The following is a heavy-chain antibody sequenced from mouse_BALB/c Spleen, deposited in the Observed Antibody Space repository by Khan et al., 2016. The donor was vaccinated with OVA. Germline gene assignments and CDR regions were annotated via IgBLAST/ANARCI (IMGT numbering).Heavy chain of an antibody. V-gene: IGHV3-2*02. CDR1: GYSITSNYA. D-gene: IGHD1-1*01. Sequence: VQLKESGPGLVKPSQSLSLTCTVTGYSITSNYAWSWIRQFPGNKLEWMGYIRYSGSTSDHPSLTSRISVTRDPSEHQFFLYLNSVTTEATATSYCARQNYFGYAFDYWGQGTSVTVSS. CDR2: IRYSGST. CDR3: ARQNYFGYAFDY. J-gene: IGHJ4*01.